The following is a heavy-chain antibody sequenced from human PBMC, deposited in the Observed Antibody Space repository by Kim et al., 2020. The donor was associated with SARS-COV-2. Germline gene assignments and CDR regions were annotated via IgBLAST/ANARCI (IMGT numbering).Heavy chain of an antibody. CDR1: GYTFTGYY. J-gene: IGHJ1*01. CDR2: INPNSGGT. D-gene: IGHD6-13*01. V-gene: IGHV1-2*04. Sequence: ASVKVSCKASGYTFTGYYMHWVRQAPGQGLEWMGWINPNSGGTNYAQKFQGWVTMTRDTSISTAYMELSRLRSDDTAVYYCATSPADSSSWYFGYFQHWGQGTLVTVSS. CDR3: ATSPADSSSWYFGYFQH.